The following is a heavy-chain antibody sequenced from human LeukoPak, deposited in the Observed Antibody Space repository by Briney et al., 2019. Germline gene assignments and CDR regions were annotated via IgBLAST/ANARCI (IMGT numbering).Heavy chain of an antibody. CDR3: AREAQFYSWFDP. V-gene: IGHV1-69*04. Sequence: WASVKVSCKASGGTFSSYAISWVRQAPGQGLEWMGRIIPIFGIANYAQKFQGRVTITADKSTSTAYMELSSLRSEDTAAYYCAREAQFYSWFDPWGQGTLVTVSS. D-gene: IGHD2-15*01. J-gene: IGHJ5*02. CDR1: GGTFSSYA. CDR2: IIPIFGIA.